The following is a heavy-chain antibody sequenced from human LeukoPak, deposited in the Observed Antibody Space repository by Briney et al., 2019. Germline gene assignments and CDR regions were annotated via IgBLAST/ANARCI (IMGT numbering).Heavy chain of an antibody. D-gene: IGHD4-17*01. CDR1: GGSISSNNW. CDR2: IYHSGST. CDR3: ARDDGDYGGKGMDV. Sequence: SGTLSLTCGVSGGSISSNNWWTWVRQPPGKGLEWIGEIYHSGSTNYNPSLKSRVTISVDKSKNQFFLKMRSVTAADTAVYYCARDDGDYGGKGMDVWGQGTTVTVSS. J-gene: IGHJ6*02. V-gene: IGHV4-4*02.